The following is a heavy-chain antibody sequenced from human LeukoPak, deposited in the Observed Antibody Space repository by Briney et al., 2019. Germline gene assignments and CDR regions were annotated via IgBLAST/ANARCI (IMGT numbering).Heavy chain of an antibody. Sequence: GGSLRLSCAASGFTVSSNYMSWVRQAPGKGLEWVSVIYSGGSTYYADSVKGRFTISRDNSKNTLYLQMNSLRAEDTAVYYCARLHPYSSSWYFPGDYWGQGTLVTVSS. CDR3: ARLHPYSSSWYFPGDY. D-gene: IGHD6-13*01. CDR2: IYSGGST. V-gene: IGHV3-66*01. J-gene: IGHJ4*02. CDR1: GFTVSSNY.